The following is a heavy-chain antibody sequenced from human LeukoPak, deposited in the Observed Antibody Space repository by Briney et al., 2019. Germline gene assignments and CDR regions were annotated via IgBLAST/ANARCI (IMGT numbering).Heavy chain of an antibody. D-gene: IGHD3-3*01. CDR2: IYYSGST. V-gene: IGHV4-31*03. CDR3: ARAGYDFWSGYSPGNWFDP. Sequence: SQTLSLTCTVSGGSISSGGYYWSWIRQRPGKGLEWIGYIYYSGSTYYNPSLKSRVTISVDTSKNQFSLKLSSVTAADTAVYYCARAGYDFWSGYSPGNWFDPWGQGTLVTVSS. CDR1: GGSISSGGYY. J-gene: IGHJ5*02.